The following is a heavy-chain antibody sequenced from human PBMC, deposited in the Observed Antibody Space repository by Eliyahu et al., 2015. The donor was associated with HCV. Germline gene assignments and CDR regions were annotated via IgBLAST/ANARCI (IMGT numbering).Heavy chain of an antibody. Sequence: QVQLQESGPGLVKPSETLSLTCSVSGGSVTKYYWSWIRQSPERGLEWLGYISYSGNTKSQPSLKGRVTISIDTSKNQFSLKLTSVTAADTAMYYCVGDKGGISLDYWGQGTLVTVSS. V-gene: IGHV4-59*02. CDR3: VGDKGGISLDY. CDR2: ISYSGNT. J-gene: IGHJ4*02. D-gene: IGHD3-16*01. CDR1: GGSVTKYY.